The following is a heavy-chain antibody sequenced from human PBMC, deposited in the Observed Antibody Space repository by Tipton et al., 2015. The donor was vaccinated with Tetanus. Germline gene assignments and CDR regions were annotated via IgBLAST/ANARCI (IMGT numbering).Heavy chain of an antibody. Sequence: QSGPEVKKPGASVKVSCKASGYTFTSYGISWARQAPGQGLEWMGWISTYNGNTNYAKKFQGRVTMTTDTSTNTAYMELRSLRSDDTAVYFCARLVKQWLVPEDYWGQGTLVTVSS. D-gene: IGHD6-19*01. CDR3: ARLVKQWLVPEDY. V-gene: IGHV1-18*01. CDR2: ISTYNGNT. J-gene: IGHJ4*02. CDR1: GYTFTSYG.